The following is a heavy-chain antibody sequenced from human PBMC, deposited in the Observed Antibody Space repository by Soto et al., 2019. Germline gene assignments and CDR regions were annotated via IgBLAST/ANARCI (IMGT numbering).Heavy chain of an antibody. V-gene: IGHV4-30-2*01. CDR1: GVSISDGGYS. D-gene: IGHD3-10*01. CDR2: PHVSGDT. Sequence: QLQLKESGSGLVKPSQTLSLNCAVSGVSISDGGYSWIWIRQPPGKGLEWIGYPHVSGDTYYNPSLTGRVTLSVDRSRNQFSLNLRSMTAADTAVYYCARATFYGSKSHFDYWGHGTLVSVSS. CDR3: ARATFYGSKSHFDY. J-gene: IGHJ4*01.